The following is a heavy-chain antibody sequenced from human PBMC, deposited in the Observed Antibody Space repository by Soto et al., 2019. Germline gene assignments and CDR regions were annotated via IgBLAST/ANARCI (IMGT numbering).Heavy chain of an antibody. CDR1: GGSISSGGYC. D-gene: IGHD3-3*01. CDR2: IYDSGST. Sequence: QVQLQESGPGLVKSSQILSLTCTVSGGSISSGGYCWSWIRQHPGKGLEWIGYIYDSGSTYYNPSLKSRVTISVDTSMNQFSLKLSSVTAADTAVYYCARGREGLINNWFDPWGQGTLVTVSS. J-gene: IGHJ5*02. CDR3: ARGREGLINNWFDP. V-gene: IGHV4-31*03.